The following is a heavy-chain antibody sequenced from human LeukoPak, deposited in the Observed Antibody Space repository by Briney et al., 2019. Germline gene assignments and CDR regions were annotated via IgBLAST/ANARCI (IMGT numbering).Heavy chain of an antibody. CDR2: INPNSGGT. CDR3: ARDAAGDYVGVYYYYMDV. Sequence: GASVKVSCKASGYTFTGYYMHWVRQAPGQGLEWMGWINPNSGGTNYAQKFQGRVTMTRDTSISTAYMELSRLRSDDTAVYYCARDAAGDYVGVYYYYMDVWGKGTTVTVSS. V-gene: IGHV1-2*02. D-gene: IGHD4-23*01. CDR1: GYTFTGYY. J-gene: IGHJ6*03.